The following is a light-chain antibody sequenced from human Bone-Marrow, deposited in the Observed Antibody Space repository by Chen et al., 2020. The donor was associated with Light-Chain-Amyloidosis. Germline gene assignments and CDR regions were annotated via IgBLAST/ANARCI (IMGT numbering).Light chain of an antibody. CDR1: QSVSSN. J-gene: IGKJ1*01. V-gene: IGKV3-15*01. CDR3: QQYNNWPKT. CDR2: GAS. Sequence: EIVMTQSPATLSVSPVERVTLSCRASQSVSSNLAWYQQKPGQAPRLLIYGASTRATGTPARFSGSGSGTEFTLTISSLQSEDFAVYYCQQYNNWPKTFGQGIKVEIK.